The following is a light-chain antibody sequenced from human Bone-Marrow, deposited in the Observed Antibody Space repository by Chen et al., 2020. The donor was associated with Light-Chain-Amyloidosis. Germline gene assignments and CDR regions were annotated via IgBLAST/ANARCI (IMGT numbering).Light chain of an antibody. CDR2: GSS. V-gene: IGKV3-20*01. Sequence: IVLMQSPGSLSLSPGEGANLSCRASQTISSNYLTWYQQKFGQAPRLLIYGSSSSATGIPDRFTGSGSGTDFTHTINRLEPEDFAMYYCQQYGTSPLTFGGGTKVEIK. CDR1: QTISSNY. CDR3: QQYGTSPLT. J-gene: IGKJ4*01.